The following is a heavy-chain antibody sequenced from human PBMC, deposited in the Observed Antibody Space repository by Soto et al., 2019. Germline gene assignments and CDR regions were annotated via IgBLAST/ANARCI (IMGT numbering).Heavy chain of an antibody. Sequence: PSDTLSLTCTVSGGSMSSYYWSWIRQPPGKGLEWIGYIYYSGSTNYNPSLKSRVTISVDTSKNQFSLKLSSVTAADTAVYYCASRIMVRGVIIPKWGQGTLVTVSS. J-gene: IGHJ4*02. CDR3: ASRIMVRGVIIPK. CDR1: GGSMSSYY. CDR2: IYYSGST. D-gene: IGHD3-10*01. V-gene: IGHV4-59*08.